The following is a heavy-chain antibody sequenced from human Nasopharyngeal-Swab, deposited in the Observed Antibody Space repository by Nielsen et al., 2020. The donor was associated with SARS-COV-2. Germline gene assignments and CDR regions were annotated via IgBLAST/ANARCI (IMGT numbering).Heavy chain of an antibody. J-gene: IGHJ6*03. V-gene: IGHV3-48*03. CDR3: VRGGYYFMDV. Sequence: VRQAPGKGLEWLSYISTTGSAIYYADSVRGRFTISRDNTKNSLYLQMNSLRAEDTAVYYCVRGGYYFMDVWGKGTRVTVSS. CDR2: ISTTGSAI.